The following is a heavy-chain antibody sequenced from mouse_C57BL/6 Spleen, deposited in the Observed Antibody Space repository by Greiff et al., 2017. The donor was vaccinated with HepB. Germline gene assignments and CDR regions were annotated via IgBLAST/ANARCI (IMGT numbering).Heavy chain of an antibody. J-gene: IGHJ3*01. CDR2: IDPSDSYT. V-gene: IGHV1-59*01. D-gene: IGHD3-3*01. CDR1: GYTFTSYW. CDR3: ARSRDRVFAY. Sequence: QVQLQQPGAELVRPGTSVKLSCKASGYTFTSYWMHWVKQRPGQGLEWIGVIDPSDSYTNYNQKFKGKATLTVDTSSSTAYMQLSSLTSADSAVYYCARSRDRVFAYWGQGTLVTVSA.